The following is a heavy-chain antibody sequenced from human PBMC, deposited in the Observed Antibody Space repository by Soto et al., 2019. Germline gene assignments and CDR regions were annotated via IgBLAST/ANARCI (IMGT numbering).Heavy chain of an antibody. CDR3: ARTYSSGWDDDAFDI. CDR2: IYYSGST. Sequence: GSLRLSCAASGFTFSNAWMNWVRQAPGKGLEWIGYIYYSGSTNYNPSLKSRVTISVDTSKNQFSLKLSSVTAADTAVYYCARTYSSGWDDDAFDIWGQGTMVTVSS. D-gene: IGHD6-19*01. V-gene: IGHV4-59*08. J-gene: IGHJ3*02. CDR1: GFTFSNAW.